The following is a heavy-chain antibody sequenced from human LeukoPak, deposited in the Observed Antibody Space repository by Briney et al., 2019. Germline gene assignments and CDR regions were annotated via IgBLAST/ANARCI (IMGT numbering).Heavy chain of an antibody. CDR1: GFTFSNYA. CDR2: ISGSGGRT. D-gene: IGHD6-13*01. V-gene: IGHV3-23*01. J-gene: IGHJ6*02. Sequence: GGSLSFSCAASGFTFSNYAMSWVRQAPGKGLEWVSVISGSGGRTYYADSVKGRFTTSRDKSKTTLYLQMNSLRAEDTAVDYYAKDQRGEQQPSSIYGMDVWGQGTTVTVFS. CDR3: AKDQRGEQQPSSIYGMDV.